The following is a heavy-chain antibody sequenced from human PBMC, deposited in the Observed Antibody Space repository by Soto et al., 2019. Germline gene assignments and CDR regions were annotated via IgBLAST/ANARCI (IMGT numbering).Heavy chain of an antibody. D-gene: IGHD1-1*01. Sequence: SETLSLTCTVSGGSISSGGYYWSWIRQHPGKGLEWIGYIYYSGSTYYNPSLKSRVTISVDTSKNQFSLKLSSVTAADTAVYYCARWPQLKPRFDYWGQGTLVTVSS. CDR2: IYYSGST. J-gene: IGHJ4*02. CDR3: ARWPQLKPRFDY. V-gene: IGHV4-31*03. CDR1: GGSISSGGYY.